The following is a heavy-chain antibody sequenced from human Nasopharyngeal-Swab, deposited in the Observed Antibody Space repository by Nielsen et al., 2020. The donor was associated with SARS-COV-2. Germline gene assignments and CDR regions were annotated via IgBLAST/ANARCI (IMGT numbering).Heavy chain of an antibody. J-gene: IGHJ6*02. D-gene: IGHD6-25*01. CDR1: GFTFSSYG. CDR3: AREAAPFLGMDV. Sequence: GESLKISCAASGFTFSSYGMHWVRQAPGKGLEWVAVIWYDGSNKYYADSVKGRFTISRDNSKNTLYLQMSSLRAEDTAVYYCAREAAPFLGMDVWGQGTTVTVSS. CDR2: IWYDGSNK. V-gene: IGHV3-33*01.